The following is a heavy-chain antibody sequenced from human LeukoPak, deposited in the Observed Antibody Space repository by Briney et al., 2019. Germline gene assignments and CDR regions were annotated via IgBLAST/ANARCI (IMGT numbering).Heavy chain of an antibody. Sequence: ASVKVSCKASGYTFTSYGISWVRQAPGQGLEWMGWISAYNGNTNYAQKLQGRVTMTRNTSISTAYMELSSLRSEDTAVYYCARKGKTMGRLDYWGQGTLVTVSS. CDR1: GYTFTSYG. J-gene: IGHJ4*02. D-gene: IGHD3-3*01. V-gene: IGHV1-18*01. CDR3: ARKGKTMGRLDY. CDR2: ISAYNGNT.